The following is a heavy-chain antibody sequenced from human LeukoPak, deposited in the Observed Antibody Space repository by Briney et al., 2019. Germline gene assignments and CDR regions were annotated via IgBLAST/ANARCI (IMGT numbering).Heavy chain of an antibody. V-gene: IGHV6-1*01. J-gene: IGHJ3*02. CDR2: TYYRSKWYN. CDR3: ARQKDGAFDI. CDR1: GDSVSSNTPA. Sequence: SQTLSLTCALSGDSVSSNTPAWNWIRQSPSRGLEWLGRTYYRSKWYNDYAVSVKSRITINPDTSKNQFSLQPNSVTPEDTAVCYCARQKDGAFDIWGQGTMVTVSS.